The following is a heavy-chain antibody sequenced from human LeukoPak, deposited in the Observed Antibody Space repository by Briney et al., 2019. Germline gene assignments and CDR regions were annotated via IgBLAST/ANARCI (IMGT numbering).Heavy chain of an antibody. V-gene: IGHV3-23*01. CDR1: GFTFSSYA. CDR3: AKYGPLQLVPFLDY. CDR2: ISGSGDST. Sequence: GGSLRLSCAASGFTFSSYAMSWVRQAPGKGLEWVSSISGSGDSTYYADSVKGRFTISRDNSKNTLYLQLNSLRAEDTAVYYCAKYGPLQLVPFLDYWGQGTLVTVSS. J-gene: IGHJ4*02. D-gene: IGHD6-13*01.